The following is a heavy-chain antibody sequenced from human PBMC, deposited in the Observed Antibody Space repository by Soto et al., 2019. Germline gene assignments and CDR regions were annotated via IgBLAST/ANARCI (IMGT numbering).Heavy chain of an antibody. Sequence: GGSLRLSCSASGFTFSTYAMHWVRQAPGKGLEYVSAISNNGGSTYYADSVKGRFTISRDNSKSTVYLELNNLSAEDTAVYHCTKNQGVELVPLATVDWFDPWGQGSVVTVSS. CDR1: GFTFSTYA. J-gene: IGHJ5*02. CDR2: ISNNGGST. CDR3: TKNQGVELVPLATVDWFDP. D-gene: IGHD1-26*01. V-gene: IGHV3-64*04.